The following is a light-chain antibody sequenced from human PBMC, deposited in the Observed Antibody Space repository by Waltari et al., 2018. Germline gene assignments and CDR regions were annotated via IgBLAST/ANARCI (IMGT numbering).Light chain of an antibody. CDR2: AAS. CDR3: QQYYDTPRT. Sequence: DIQMTQSPSSLYASVGHKVTITCRASQDIGNSLAWYQQKPGKAPKLLLYAASTLESGVPSRFSGSGSGTAYTLTISSLQPEDFATYYCQQYYDTPRTFGQGTRVEIK. J-gene: IGKJ1*01. CDR1: QDIGNS. V-gene: IGKV1-NL1*01.